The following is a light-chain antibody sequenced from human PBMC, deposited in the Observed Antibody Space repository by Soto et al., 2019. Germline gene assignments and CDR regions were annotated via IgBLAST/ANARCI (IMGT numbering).Light chain of an antibody. CDR3: QQRSNWPLT. V-gene: IGKV3-15*01. CDR1: QSVSSN. Sequence: IVMTQYPATLSVSPGERATLSCRASQSVSSNLAWYQQKPGQAPRLLIYGASTRATGIPARFSGSGSGTDFTLTISSLEPEDFAVYYCQQRSNWPLTFGGRTKVDI. CDR2: GAS. J-gene: IGKJ4*01.